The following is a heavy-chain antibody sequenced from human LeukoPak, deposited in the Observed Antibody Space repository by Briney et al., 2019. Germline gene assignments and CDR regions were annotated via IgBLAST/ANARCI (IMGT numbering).Heavy chain of an antibody. CDR2: ISHSGST. V-gene: IGHV4-34*01. Sequence: SETLSLTCAVSGGSFSGYYWSWIRQPPGRGLEWIGEISHSGSTNYSPSLKSRVTISVDTSKNQFSLNLSSVTAADTAVYYCARALVRATMVWYFDLWGRGTLVTVSS. D-gene: IGHD5-12*01. CDR3: ARALVRATMVWYFDL. J-gene: IGHJ2*01. CDR1: GGSFSGYY.